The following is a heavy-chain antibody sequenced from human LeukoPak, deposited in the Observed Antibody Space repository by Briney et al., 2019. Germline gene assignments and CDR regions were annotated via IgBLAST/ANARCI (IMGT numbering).Heavy chain of an antibody. CDR3: AKGAASFYGSGSYSYFDY. V-gene: IGHV3-23*01. J-gene: IGHJ4*02. D-gene: IGHD3-10*01. CDR1: GFTFSSYA. CDR2: ISGSGGST. Sequence: GGSLRLSCAASGFTFSSYAMSWVRQAPGKGLEWVSAISGSGGSTYYADSVKGRFTISRDNSKNTLYLQMNSLRAEDTAVYYCAKGAASFYGSGSYSYFDYWGQGTLVTVSS.